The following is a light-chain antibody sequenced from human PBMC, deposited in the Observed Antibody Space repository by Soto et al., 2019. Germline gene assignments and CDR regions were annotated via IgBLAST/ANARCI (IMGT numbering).Light chain of an antibody. Sequence: DIQLTQSPSSLSASVGDRVTITCRASQNINGYLAWYQQKPGKAPKLLIYWAFSLISGVPLRFTGGESGTEFTLTISSLQPDEFATNYCQQYSAYPLTCWGGSKVDVK. CDR1: QNINGY. CDR3: QQYSAYPLT. J-gene: IGKJ4*02. CDR2: WAF. V-gene: IGKV1-5*03.